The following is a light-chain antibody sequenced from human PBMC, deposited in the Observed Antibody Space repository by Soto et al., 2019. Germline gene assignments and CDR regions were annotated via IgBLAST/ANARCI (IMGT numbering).Light chain of an antibody. CDR2: AAS. CDR1: QSISTY. V-gene: IGKV1-39*01. CDR3: EQYDNSRR. J-gene: IGKJ1*01. Sequence: IQMTISAFSLSASVWSRVTLTCRASQSISTYLNWYQQKPGKAPKLLIYAASNLQSGVPSRFSGSGSGTDFTLTISSLQPEDFAIYYCEQYDNSRRCGQGTKGDI.